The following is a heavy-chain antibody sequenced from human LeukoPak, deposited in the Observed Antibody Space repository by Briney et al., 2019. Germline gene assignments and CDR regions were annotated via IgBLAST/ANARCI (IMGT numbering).Heavy chain of an antibody. Sequence: GGSLRLSCAASGFTFDDYAMHWVRQAPGKGLEWVSGISWNSGSIGYADTVKGRFTISRDNAKNSLYLQMNSLRAEDTALYYCAKSGYSSSWYAYFDYWGQGTLVTVSS. V-gene: IGHV3-9*01. CDR1: GFTFDDYA. CDR2: ISWNSGSI. D-gene: IGHD6-13*01. J-gene: IGHJ4*02. CDR3: AKSGYSSSWYAYFDY.